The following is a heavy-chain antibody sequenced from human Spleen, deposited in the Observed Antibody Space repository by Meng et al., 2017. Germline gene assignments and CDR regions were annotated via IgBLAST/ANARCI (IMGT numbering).Heavy chain of an antibody. CDR3: ARGPTTMAHDFDY. CDR1: GGSFSDYY. J-gene: IGHJ4*02. V-gene: IGHV4-34*01. D-gene: IGHD4-11*01. CDR2: INHSGST. Sequence: SETLSLTCVVSGGSFSDYYWSWIRQPPGKGREWIGEINHSGSTNYNPSLESRATISVDTYQNNLSLKLSSVTAADSAVYYCARGPTTMAHDFDYWGQGTLVTVSS.